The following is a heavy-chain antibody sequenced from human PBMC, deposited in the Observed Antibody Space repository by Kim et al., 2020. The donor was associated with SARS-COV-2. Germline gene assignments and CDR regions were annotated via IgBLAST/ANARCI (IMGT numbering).Heavy chain of an antibody. V-gene: IGHV3-11*05. Sequence: VKGRFTISRDNAKNSLYLQMNSLRAEDTAVYYCARDPIWFGEVHYGMDVWGQGTTVTVSS. D-gene: IGHD3-10*01. CDR3: ARDPIWFGEVHYGMDV. J-gene: IGHJ6*02.